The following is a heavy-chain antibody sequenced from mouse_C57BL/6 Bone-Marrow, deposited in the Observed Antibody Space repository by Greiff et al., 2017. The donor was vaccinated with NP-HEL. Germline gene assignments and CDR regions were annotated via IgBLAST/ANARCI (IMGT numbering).Heavy chain of an antibody. Sequence: VQLQQPGAELVKPGASVKMSCKASGYTFTSYWITWVKQRPGQGLEWIGDIYPGSGSTNYNEKFKSKATLTVDTSSSTAYMQLSSLTSEDSAVYYCARSTMITTRVYYAMDYWGQGTSVTVSS. D-gene: IGHD2-4*01. CDR1: GYTFTSYW. CDR3: ARSTMITTRVYYAMDY. V-gene: IGHV1-55*01. CDR2: IYPGSGST. J-gene: IGHJ4*01.